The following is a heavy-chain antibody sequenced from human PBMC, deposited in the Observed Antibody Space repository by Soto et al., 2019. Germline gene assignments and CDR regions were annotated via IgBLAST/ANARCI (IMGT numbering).Heavy chain of an antibody. CDR2: ISGSGGST. Sequence: GGSLRLSCAASGFTFSSYAMSWVRQAPGKGLEWVSAISGSGGSTYYADSVKGRFTISRDNSKNTLYLQMNSLRAEDTAVYYCASDLGIAAAGTYYYYYYMDVWGKGTTVTVSS. J-gene: IGHJ6*03. CDR1: GFTFSSYA. D-gene: IGHD6-13*01. CDR3: ASDLGIAAAGTYYYYYYMDV. V-gene: IGHV3-23*01.